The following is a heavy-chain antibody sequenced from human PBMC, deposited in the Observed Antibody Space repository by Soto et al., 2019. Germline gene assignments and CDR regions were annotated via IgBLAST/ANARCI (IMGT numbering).Heavy chain of an antibody. V-gene: IGHV3-48*03. CDR1: GFTFSSYE. CDR3: ARELYHDAFDI. J-gene: IGHJ3*02. Sequence: GSLRLSCAASGFTFSSYEMNWVRQAPGKGLEWVSYISSSGSTIYYADSVKGRFTISRDNAKNSLYLQMNSLRAEDTAVYYCARELYHDAFDIRGEGTMVTVSS. CDR2: ISSSGSTI. D-gene: IGHD2-8*01.